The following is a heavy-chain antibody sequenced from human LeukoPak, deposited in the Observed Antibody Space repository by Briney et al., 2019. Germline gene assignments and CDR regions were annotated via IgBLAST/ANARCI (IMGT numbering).Heavy chain of an antibody. J-gene: IGHJ3*02. CDR2: IYYSGST. D-gene: IGHD6-13*01. Sequence: PSETLSLTCTVSGVSISSYYWSWIRQPPGKGLEWIGYIYYSGSTNYNPSLKSRVTISVDTSKNQFSLKLSSVTAAGTAVYYCARASAALLTAGQNAFDIWGQGTMVTVSS. CDR3: ARASAALLTAGQNAFDI. V-gene: IGHV4-59*01. CDR1: GVSISSYY.